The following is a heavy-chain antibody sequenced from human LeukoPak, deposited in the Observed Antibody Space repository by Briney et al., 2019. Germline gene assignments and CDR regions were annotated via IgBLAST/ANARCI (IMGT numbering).Heavy chain of an antibody. CDR2: ISYGGST. Sequence: KPSETLSLTCTVSGGSISSNSNYWAWIRQPPGRGLEWIGSISYGGSTYYSPSLESRVTITVDTSKNRFSLRLSSVTAADTAVYYCARKVPGYSSGWYLNWFDPWGQGTLITVSS. CDR3: ARKVPGYSSGWYLNWFDP. D-gene: IGHD6-19*01. CDR1: GGSISSNSNY. V-gene: IGHV4-39*01. J-gene: IGHJ5*02.